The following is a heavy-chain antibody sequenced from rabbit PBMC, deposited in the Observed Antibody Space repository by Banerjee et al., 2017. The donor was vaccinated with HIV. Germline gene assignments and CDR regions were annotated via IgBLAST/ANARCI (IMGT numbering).Heavy chain of an antibody. Sequence: QSLEESGGDLVKPGASLTLTCTASGFSFSSTYYMCWVRQAPGKGLEWIACIYAGSSGSAYYTNWAKGRFTISKTSSTTVTLQMTSLTAADTATYFCARAASGYYREFNLWGPGTLVTVS. CDR1: GFSFSSTYY. J-gene: IGHJ4*01. CDR3: ARAASGYYREFNL. V-gene: IGHV1S40*01. CDR2: IYAGSSGSA. D-gene: IGHD1-1*01.